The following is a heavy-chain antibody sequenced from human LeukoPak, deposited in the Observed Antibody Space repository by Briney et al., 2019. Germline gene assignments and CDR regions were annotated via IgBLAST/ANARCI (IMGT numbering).Heavy chain of an antibody. J-gene: IGHJ4*02. D-gene: IGHD3-22*01. CDR1: GGSISSSNYY. CDR3: ARDTYYYDSSGYWADY. CDR2: IYTSEST. Sequence: PSQTLSLTCSVSGGSISSSNYYWSWIRQPAGKGLEWIGRIYTSESTNYNPSLKSRVTISVDTSRNQFSLKLSSVTAADTAVYYCARDTYYYDSSGYWADYWGQGTLVTVSS. V-gene: IGHV4-61*02.